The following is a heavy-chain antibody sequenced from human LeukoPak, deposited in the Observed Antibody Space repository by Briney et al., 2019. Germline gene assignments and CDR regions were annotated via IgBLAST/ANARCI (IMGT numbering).Heavy chain of an antibody. D-gene: IGHD3-22*01. CDR1: GFTFSSYN. CDR2: ISSSSNTV. CDR3: ARLRDDTPY. J-gene: IGHJ4*02. V-gene: IGHV3-48*01. Sequence: GGSLRLSCAASGFTFSSYNLNWVRQAPGRGLEWVSYISSSSNTVYYTDSVKGRFTISRDNAKNSLYLQMSSLRAEDTAIYYCARLRDDTPYWGQGTLVTVSS.